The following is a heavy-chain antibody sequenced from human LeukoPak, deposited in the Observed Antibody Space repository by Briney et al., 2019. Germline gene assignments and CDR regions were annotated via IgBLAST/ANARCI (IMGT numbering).Heavy chain of an antibody. V-gene: IGHV3-33*01. CDR3: ARVGYNSGWYEY. Sequence: PGGSLRLSCAASGFTFSSYAMHWVRQAPGKGLEWVAVIWYDGSNKYYADSVKGRFTISRDHSKNTLYLQMNSLRAEDTAVYYCARVGYNSGWYEYWGQGTLVTVSS. CDR2: IWYDGSNK. J-gene: IGHJ4*02. D-gene: IGHD6-19*01. CDR1: GFTFSSYA.